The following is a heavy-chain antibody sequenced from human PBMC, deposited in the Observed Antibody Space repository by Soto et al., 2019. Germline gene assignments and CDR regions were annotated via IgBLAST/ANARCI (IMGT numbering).Heavy chain of an antibody. CDR3: ASGDDIVVVISDYYYYYGMDV. Sequence: QVQLQQWGAGLLKPSETLSLTCAVYGGSFSGYYWSWIRQPPGKGLEWIGEINHSGSTNYNPSLKSRVTISVDTSKNQFSLKLSSVTAADTAVYYCASGDDIVVVISDYYYYYGMDVWGQGTTVTVSS. CDR1: GGSFSGYY. D-gene: IGHD2-2*01. J-gene: IGHJ6*02. V-gene: IGHV4-34*01. CDR2: INHSGST.